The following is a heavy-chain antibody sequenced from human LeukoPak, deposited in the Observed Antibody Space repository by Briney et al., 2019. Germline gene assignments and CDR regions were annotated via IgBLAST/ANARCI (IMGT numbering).Heavy chain of an antibody. CDR1: GYSFTSYW. J-gene: IGHJ4*02. CDR2: IDPSDSYT. Sequence: GESLRISCKGSGYSFTSYWISWVRQMPGEGLEWMGRIDPSDSYTNYSPSFQGHVTISADKSISTAYLQWSSLKASDTAMYCCARQKATVTPSFDYWGQGTLVTVSS. V-gene: IGHV5-10-1*01. CDR3: ARQKATVTPSFDY. D-gene: IGHD4-17*01.